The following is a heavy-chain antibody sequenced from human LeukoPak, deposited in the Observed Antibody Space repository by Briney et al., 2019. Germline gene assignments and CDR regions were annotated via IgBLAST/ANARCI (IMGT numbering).Heavy chain of an antibody. J-gene: IGHJ4*02. Sequence: GRSLRLSCAASGLTFSSYGMHWVRQAPGKGLEWVAVISYDGSNKYYADSVKGRFTISRDNSKNTLYLQMNSLRAEDTAVYYCAKDICSSTSCGNDYWGQGTLVTVSS. V-gene: IGHV3-30*18. D-gene: IGHD2-2*01. CDR3: AKDICSSTSCGNDY. CDR2: ISYDGSNK. CDR1: GLTFSSYG.